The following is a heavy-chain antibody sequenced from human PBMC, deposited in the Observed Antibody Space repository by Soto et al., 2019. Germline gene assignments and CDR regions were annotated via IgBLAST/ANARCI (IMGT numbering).Heavy chain of an antibody. J-gene: IGHJ6*03. CDR2: VYHSGST. CDR3: ALDRAPRGFFPYHYYYMDV. Sequence: QVQLQESGPGLVRPSETLSLTCTVSGGSINGHYWSWIRQPPGKGLEWIGCVYHSGSTTYNPSLSGRVAISVDTSKSQFSLKLNSVTAADTAVYYCALDRAPRGFFPYHYYYMDVWGKGRTVAVSS. D-gene: IGHD3-10*01. CDR1: GGSINGHY. V-gene: IGHV4-59*11.